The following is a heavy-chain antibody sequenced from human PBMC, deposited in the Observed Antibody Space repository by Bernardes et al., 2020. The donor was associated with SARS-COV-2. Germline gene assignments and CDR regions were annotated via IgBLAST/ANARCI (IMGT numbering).Heavy chain of an antibody. V-gene: IGHV4-59*01. Sequence: SETLSLTCTFSGGSINSYYWSWIRQPPGKGLEWIGNIYYSGNTSYNPSLKSRVAMSVDTSKNQFSLKLNSVTAADTAVYYCARDGVYGSYWFDPWGQGTLVTVS. CDR1: GGSINSYY. D-gene: IGHD3-10*01. CDR3: ARDGVYGSYWFDP. CDR2: IYYSGNT. J-gene: IGHJ5*02.